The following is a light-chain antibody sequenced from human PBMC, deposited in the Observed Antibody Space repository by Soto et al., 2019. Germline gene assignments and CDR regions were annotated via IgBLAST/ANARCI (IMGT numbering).Light chain of an antibody. J-gene: IGKJ1*01. CDR3: QHYYTSYTT. Sequence: EIVLTHSPGTLSLSPGERAALSCRASQSVSNNYLAWYQQKPGQAPRLLIYGASSRATGIPDRFSGSGSGTDFTLTISRLEPEDFAVYYCQHYYTSYTTFGQGTKVDIK. CDR1: QSVSNNY. CDR2: GAS. V-gene: IGKV3-20*01.